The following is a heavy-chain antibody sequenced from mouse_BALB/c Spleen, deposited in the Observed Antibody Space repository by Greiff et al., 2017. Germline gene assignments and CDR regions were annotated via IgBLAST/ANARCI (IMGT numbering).Heavy chain of an antibody. V-gene: IGHV1-4*02. CDR3: ARGYHYWYFDV. CDR1: GYTFTSYT. D-gene: IGHD2-2*01. CDR2: INPSSGYT. J-gene: IGHJ1*01. Sequence: QVQLQQSAAELARPGASVKMSCKASGYTFTSYTMHWVKQRPGQGLEWIGYINPSSGYTEYNQKFKDKTTLTADKSSSTAYMQLSSLTSEDSAVYYCARGYHYWYFDVWGAGTTVTVSS.